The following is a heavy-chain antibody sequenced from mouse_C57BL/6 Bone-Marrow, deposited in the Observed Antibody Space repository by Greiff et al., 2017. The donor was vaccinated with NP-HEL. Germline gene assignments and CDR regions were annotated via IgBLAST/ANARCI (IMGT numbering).Heavy chain of an antibody. CDR3: ARWGITTVVADAMDY. J-gene: IGHJ4*01. D-gene: IGHD1-1*01. CDR2: IDPSDSYT. CDR1: GYTFTSYW. Sequence: QVQLQQPGSELVTPGASVKLSCKASGYTFTSYWMQWVKQRPGPGLEWIGEIDPSDSYTNYNQKFKGKATLTVDTSSSTAYMQLSSLTSEDSAVYYCARWGITTVVADAMDYWGQGTSVTVTS. V-gene: IGHV1-50*01.